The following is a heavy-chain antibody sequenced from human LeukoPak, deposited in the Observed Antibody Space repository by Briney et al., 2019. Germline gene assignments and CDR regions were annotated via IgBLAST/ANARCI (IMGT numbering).Heavy chain of an antibody. Sequence: SETLSLTCTVSGGSISSSSYYWGWIRQPPGKGLEWIGSIYYSGSTYYNPSLKSRVTISVDTSKNQFSLKLSSVTAADTAVYYCAGSLFGLYSSSLQWLAFDYWGQGTLVTVSS. CDR3: AGSLFGLYSSSLQWLAFDY. CDR2: IYYSGST. V-gene: IGHV4-39*01. J-gene: IGHJ4*02. CDR1: GGSISSSSYY. D-gene: IGHD6-13*01.